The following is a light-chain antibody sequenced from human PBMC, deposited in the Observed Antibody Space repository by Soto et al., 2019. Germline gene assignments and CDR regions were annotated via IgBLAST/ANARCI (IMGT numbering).Light chain of an antibody. CDR2: DAS. V-gene: IGKV1-5*01. J-gene: IGKJ1*01. CDR3: QQYRT. Sequence: DIQMTQSPSTLSASVGDRVTITCRASQSISSWLAWYQQKPGKAPKLLIYDASSLESGVPSRFSGSGSGTEFTLTISSLQTDDFATYYCQQYRTFGQGTKVDI. CDR1: QSISSW.